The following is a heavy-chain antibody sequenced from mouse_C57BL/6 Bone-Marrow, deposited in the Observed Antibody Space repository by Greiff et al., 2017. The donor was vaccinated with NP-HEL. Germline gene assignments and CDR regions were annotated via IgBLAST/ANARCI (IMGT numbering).Heavy chain of an antibody. Sequence: QVQLKQSGAELVKPGASVKMSCKASGYTFTSYWITWVKQRPGQGLEWIGDIYPGSGSTNYNEKFKSKATLTVDTSSSTAYMQLSSLTSEDSAVYYCASLAYYSNYCYAMDYWGQGTSVTVSS. CDR2: IYPGSGST. V-gene: IGHV1-55*01. CDR1: GYTFTSYW. D-gene: IGHD2-5*01. J-gene: IGHJ4*01. CDR3: ASLAYYSNYCYAMDY.